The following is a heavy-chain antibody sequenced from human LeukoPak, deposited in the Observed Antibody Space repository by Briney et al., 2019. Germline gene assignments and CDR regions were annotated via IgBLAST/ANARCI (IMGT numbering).Heavy chain of an antibody. CDR3: ARKNGYSYADSAFDI. V-gene: IGHV3-13*01. CDR1: GFTFSSYD. D-gene: IGHD5-18*01. Sequence: SGGSLRLSCAASGFTFSSYDMHWVRQATGKGLEWVSAIGTAGDTYYPGSVKGRFTISRENAKNSLYLQMNSLRAGDTAVYYCARKNGYSYADSAFDIWGQGTMVTVSS. CDR2: IGTAGDT. J-gene: IGHJ3*02.